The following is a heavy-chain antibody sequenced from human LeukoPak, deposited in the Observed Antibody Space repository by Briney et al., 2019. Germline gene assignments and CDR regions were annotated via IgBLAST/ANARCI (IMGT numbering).Heavy chain of an antibody. D-gene: IGHD5-18*01. Sequence: SETLSLTCTVSGGSISSYYWSWIRQPPGKGLEWIGYIYYSGSTNYNPSLKSRVTISVDTSKNQFSLKLSSVTAADTAVYYCAREDTAMGTGLDYWGQGTLVTVSS. J-gene: IGHJ4*02. CDR2: IYYSGST. V-gene: IGHV4-59*01. CDR1: GGSISSYY. CDR3: AREDTAMGTGLDY.